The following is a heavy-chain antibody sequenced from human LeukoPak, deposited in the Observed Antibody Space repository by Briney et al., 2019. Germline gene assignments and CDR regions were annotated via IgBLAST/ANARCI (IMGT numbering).Heavy chain of an antibody. CDR1: GGSISIYY. Sequence: SETLSLTCTVSGGSISIYYWSWIRQPPGKGLEWIGYIYYSGSTNYNPSLKSRVTISVDTSKNQFSLKLSSVTAADTAVYYCARGSGWYFYWGQGTLVTVSS. J-gene: IGHJ4*02. CDR2: IYYSGST. D-gene: IGHD6-19*01. CDR3: ARGSGWYFY. V-gene: IGHV4-59*01.